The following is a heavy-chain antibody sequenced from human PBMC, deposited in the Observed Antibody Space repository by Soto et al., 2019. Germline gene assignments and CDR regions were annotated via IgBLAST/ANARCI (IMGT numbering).Heavy chain of an antibody. D-gene: IGHD5-12*01. V-gene: IGHV3-33*01. J-gene: IGHJ3*02. Sequence: ESGGGVVQPGRSLRLSCAASGFTFSSYGMHWVRQAPGKGLEWVAVIWYDGSNKYYADSVKGRFTISRDNSKNTLYLQMNSLRAEDTAVYYCARGVATISGAFDIWGQGTMVTVSS. CDR3: ARGVATISGAFDI. CDR1: GFTFSSYG. CDR2: IWYDGSNK.